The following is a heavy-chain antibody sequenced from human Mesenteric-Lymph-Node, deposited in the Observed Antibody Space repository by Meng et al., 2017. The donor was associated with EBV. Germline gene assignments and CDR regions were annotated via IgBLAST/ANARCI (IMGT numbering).Heavy chain of an antibody. CDR3: ARTESYYGSGSFFFEH. V-gene: IGHV1-8*01. J-gene: IGHJ4*02. Sequence: QVQLVRSGAEVKKPGASGKVSCKASGYTFTSYDVNWVRQVPGQGLEWMGWMNPNSDNTGYAQKFQGRVTMTWDTSISTAYMELSSLRSEDTAVYYCARTESYYGSGSFFFEHWGQGTLVTVSS. D-gene: IGHD3-10*01. CDR1: GYTFTSYD. CDR2: MNPNSDNT.